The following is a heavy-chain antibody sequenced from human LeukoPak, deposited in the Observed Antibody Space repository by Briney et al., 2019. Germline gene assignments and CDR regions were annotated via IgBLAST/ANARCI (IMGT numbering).Heavy chain of an antibody. CDR2: IYTSGST. CDR1: GGSISSYY. CDR3: ARGGYSSSSGPTFDY. Sequence: SETLSLTCTVSGGSISSYYWSWIRQPAGKGLEWIGRIYTSGSTNYNPSLKSRVTMSVDTSKNQFSLKLSSVTAADTAVYYCARGGYSSSSGPTFDYWGQGTLVTVSS. J-gene: IGHJ4*02. D-gene: IGHD6-6*01. V-gene: IGHV4-4*07.